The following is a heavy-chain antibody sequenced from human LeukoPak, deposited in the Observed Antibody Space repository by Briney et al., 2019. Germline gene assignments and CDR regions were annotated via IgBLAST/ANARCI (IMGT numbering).Heavy chain of an antibody. D-gene: IGHD2-15*01. CDR3: ARPFLVVAGLDI. V-gene: IGHV3-20*04. CDR2: INWNGGST. J-gene: IGHJ3*02. CDR1: GFTFDDYG. Sequence: GSLMLSCAASGFTFDDYGMSWVRQAAGKGLEWVSGINWNGGSTGYADSVKGRFTISRDNAKNSLYLQMSSLRAEDTALYYCARPFLVVAGLDIWGQGTMVTVSS.